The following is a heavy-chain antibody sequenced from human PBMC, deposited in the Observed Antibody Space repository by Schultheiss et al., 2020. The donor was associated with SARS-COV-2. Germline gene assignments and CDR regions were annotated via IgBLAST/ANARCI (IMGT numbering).Heavy chain of an antibody. V-gene: IGHV1-2*02. CDR2: MNAYNGGT. Sequence: ASVKVSCKVSGYTLTELSMHWVRQAPGQGLEWLGWMNAYNGGTNYAQRFQGRVTMTTDTSSSTAYLELRSLRPDDTAVYYCARSDRGYSGAIYYGMDVWGQGTTVTVSS. CDR1: GYTLTELS. D-gene: IGHD5-12*01. J-gene: IGHJ6*02. CDR3: ARSDRGYSGAIYYGMDV.